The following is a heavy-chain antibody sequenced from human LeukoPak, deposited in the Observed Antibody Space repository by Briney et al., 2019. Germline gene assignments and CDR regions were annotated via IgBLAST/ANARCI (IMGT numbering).Heavy chain of an antibody. D-gene: IGHD3-10*01. J-gene: IGHJ4*02. CDR1: GYTFTGYY. Sequence: ASVKVSCKASGYTFTGYYMHWVRQPPGQGLEWMGWIHPRRGDTNYAQKFQGRVTMTRDTSISTAYLDLSSLRSDDTAVYYCARDGDYGTGSYYRGCIDSWGQGTPVTVSP. V-gene: IGHV1-2*02. CDR2: IHPRRGDT. CDR3: ARDGDYGTGSYYRGCIDS.